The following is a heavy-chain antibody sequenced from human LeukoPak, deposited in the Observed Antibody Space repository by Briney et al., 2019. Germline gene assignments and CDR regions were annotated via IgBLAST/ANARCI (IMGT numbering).Heavy chain of an antibody. V-gene: IGHV4-4*07. Sequence: PSETLSLTCTVSGGSISSYYWSWIRQPAGKGLEWIGRIYTSGSTNYNPSLKSRVTMSVDTSKNQFSLKLSSVTAADTAVYYCARGGYTISSPYYYYYYGMDVWGQGTTVTVSS. J-gene: IGHJ6*02. CDR2: IYTSGST. CDR1: GGSISSYY. D-gene: IGHD3-9*01. CDR3: ARGGYTISSPYYYYYYGMDV.